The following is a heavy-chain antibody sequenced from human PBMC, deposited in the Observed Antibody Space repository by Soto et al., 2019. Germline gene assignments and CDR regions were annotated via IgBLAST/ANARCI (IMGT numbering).Heavy chain of an antibody. V-gene: IGHV4-30-4*01. D-gene: IGHD6-6*01. J-gene: IGHJ5*02. CDR3: ARVVYSSSKRFLARWFDP. CDR1: GGSISSGDYY. CDR2: IYYSGST. Sequence: PSETLSLTFTFSGGSISSGDYYWSWIRQPPGKGLEWIGYIYYSGSTYYNPSLKSRVTISVDTSKNQFSLKLSSVTAADTAVYYCARVVYSSSKRFLARWFDPWGQGTLVTVSS.